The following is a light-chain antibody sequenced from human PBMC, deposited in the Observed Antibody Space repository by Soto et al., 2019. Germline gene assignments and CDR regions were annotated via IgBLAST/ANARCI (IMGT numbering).Light chain of an antibody. CDR1: QTISTY. Sequence: DIQMTQSPSSLSASVGDGVSITFRASQTISTYLNWYQQKPGKAPRLLIYDASSLLSGVPSRFSGSGSGTDFTLTIASLQPEDFSTYYCQQSDSTPYTFGQGTKVA. CDR3: QQSDSTPYT. V-gene: IGKV1-39*01. J-gene: IGKJ2*01. CDR2: DAS.